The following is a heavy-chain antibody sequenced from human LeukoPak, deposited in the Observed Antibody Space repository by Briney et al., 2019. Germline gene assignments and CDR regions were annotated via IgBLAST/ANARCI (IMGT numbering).Heavy chain of an antibody. D-gene: IGHD5-24*01. CDR2: INHSGST. CDR3: ARVRGGTYNHYFDY. Sequence: SETLSLTCAVYGGSFSGYYWSWIRQPPGKGLEWIGEINHSGSTNYNPSPKSRVTISVDTSKNQFSLKLSSITAADTAVYYCARVRGGTYNHYFDYWGQGTLVTVSS. J-gene: IGHJ4*02. V-gene: IGHV4-34*01. CDR1: GGSFSGYY.